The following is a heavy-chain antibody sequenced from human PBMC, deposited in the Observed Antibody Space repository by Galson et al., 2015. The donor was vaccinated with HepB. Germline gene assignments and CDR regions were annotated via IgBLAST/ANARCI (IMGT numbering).Heavy chain of an antibody. CDR2: ISSSSSYI. Sequence: SLRLSCAASGFTFSSYSVNWVRQAPGKGLEWVSSISSSSSYIYYADSVKGRFTISRDNAKNSLYLQMNSLRAEDTAVYYCARYSSSWSFDYWGQGTLVTVSS. V-gene: IGHV3-21*01. D-gene: IGHD6-13*01. J-gene: IGHJ4*02. CDR1: GFTFSSYS. CDR3: ARYSSSWSFDY.